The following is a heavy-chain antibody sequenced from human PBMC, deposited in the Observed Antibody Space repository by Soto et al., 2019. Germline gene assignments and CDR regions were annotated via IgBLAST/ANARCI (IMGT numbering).Heavy chain of an antibody. Sequence: EVQLLESGGGLVQPGGSLRLSCAASGFTFSNYAMNWVRQAPGKGLEWVSVISGSGGSTYYADSVKGRFTISRDNSQNTLYLQMNSLRAEDTAVYYCASRNSGWYFDYWGQGTLVTVSS. V-gene: IGHV3-23*01. CDR1: GFTFSNYA. CDR2: ISGSGGST. CDR3: ASRNSGWYFDY. D-gene: IGHD6-19*01. J-gene: IGHJ4*02.